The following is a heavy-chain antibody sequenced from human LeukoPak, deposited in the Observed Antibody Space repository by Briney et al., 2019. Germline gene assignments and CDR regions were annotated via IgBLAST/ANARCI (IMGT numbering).Heavy chain of an antibody. Sequence: ASVKVSCKASGYTFTSYAMHWVRQAPGQRLEWMGWGNAGNGNTKYSQEFQGRVTITRDTSASIAYMELSSLRSEDTAVYYCAKGIVGATTGSNYYYYGMDVWGQGTTVTVSS. J-gene: IGHJ6*02. D-gene: IGHD1-26*01. V-gene: IGHV1-3*02. CDR1: GYTFTSYA. CDR2: GNAGNGNT. CDR3: AKGIVGATTGSNYYYYGMDV.